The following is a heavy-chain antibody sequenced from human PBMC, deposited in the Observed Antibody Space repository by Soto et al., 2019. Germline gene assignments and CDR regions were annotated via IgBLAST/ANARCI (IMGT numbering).Heavy chain of an antibody. Sequence: GGSLRLSCAASGFTFSSYAMTWVRQAPGKGLEWVSVIMSIGGTTHYADFVKGRFTISRDNSENTLYLQMNSLRAEDTAVYHCATGVWFGAYRFDYWGQGTLVTVSS. V-gene: IGHV3-23*01. CDR2: IMSIGGTT. J-gene: IGHJ4*02. CDR1: GFTFSSYA. CDR3: ATGVWFGAYRFDY. D-gene: IGHD3-10*01.